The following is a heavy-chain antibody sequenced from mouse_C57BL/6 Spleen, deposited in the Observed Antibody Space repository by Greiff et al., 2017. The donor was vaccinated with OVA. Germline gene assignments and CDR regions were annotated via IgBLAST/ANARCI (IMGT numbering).Heavy chain of an antibody. CDR3: ARQSTVVDAMDY. Sequence: EVQLVESGGDLVKPGGSLKLSCAASGFTFSSYGMSWVRQTPDKRLEWVATISSGGSYTYYPDSVKGRFTISRDNAKNTLYLQMSSLKAEDTAMYDCARQSTVVDAMDYWGQGTSVTVSS. D-gene: IGHD1-1*01. V-gene: IGHV5-6*01. CDR2: ISSGGSYT. CDR1: GFTFSSYG. J-gene: IGHJ4*01.